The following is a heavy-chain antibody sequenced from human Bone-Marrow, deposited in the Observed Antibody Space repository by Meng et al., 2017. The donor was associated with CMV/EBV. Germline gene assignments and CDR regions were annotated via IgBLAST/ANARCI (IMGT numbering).Heavy chain of an antibody. CDR2: ISSSGSTI. J-gene: IGHJ6*02. Sequence: GESLKISCAASGFTFSDYYMSWIRQAPGKGLEWVSYISSSGSTIYYADSVKGRFTISRDNAKNSLYLQMNSLRAEDTAVYYCARDNNYDFWSAWDYYGMDVWGQGTTVTVSS. V-gene: IGHV3-11*04. D-gene: IGHD3-3*01. CDR3: ARDNNYDFWSAWDYYGMDV. CDR1: GFTFSDYY.